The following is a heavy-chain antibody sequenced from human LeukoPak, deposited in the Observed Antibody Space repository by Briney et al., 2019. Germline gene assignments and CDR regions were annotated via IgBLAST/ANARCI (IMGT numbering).Heavy chain of an antibody. J-gene: IGHJ4*02. V-gene: IGHV1-2*02. CDR3: ARAVSSSWPLFDY. CDR1: GYTFTGYY. Sequence: ASVKVSCKASGYTFTGYYIHWVRQAPGQGLKWMGWINPNSGGTNYAQKFQGRVTMTRDTSISTAYMELSRLRSDDTAVYYCARAVSSSWPLFDYWGQGTLVTVSS. CDR2: INPNSGGT. D-gene: IGHD6-13*01.